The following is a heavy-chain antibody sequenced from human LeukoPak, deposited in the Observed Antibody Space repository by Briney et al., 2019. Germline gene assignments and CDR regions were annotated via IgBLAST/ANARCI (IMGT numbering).Heavy chain of an antibody. CDR2: FDPEDGET. CDR3: ATVRAFGEFTIDY. J-gene: IGHJ4*02. Sequence: ASVTVSFTVSGYTLTELSMHWVRQAPGKGLEWMGGFDPEDGETIYAQKFQGRVTMTEDTSTDTAYMELSSLRSEDTAVYYCATVRAFGEFTIDYWGQGTLVTVSS. V-gene: IGHV1-24*01. D-gene: IGHD3-10*01. CDR1: GYTLTELS.